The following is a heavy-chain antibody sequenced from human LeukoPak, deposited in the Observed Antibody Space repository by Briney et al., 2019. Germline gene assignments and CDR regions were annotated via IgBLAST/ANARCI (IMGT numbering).Heavy chain of an antibody. CDR2: IWFDESIK. Sequence: GGSLRLSCAASGFDLSTYAMHWVRQAPGKGLEWVAVIWFDESIKYYADSVKGRFTISRDNSKNTLFLQMNSLRAEDTAVYYCAPGGGQGSLVTVSS. CDR1: GFDLSTYA. V-gene: IGHV3-33*03. D-gene: IGHD3-10*01. J-gene: IGHJ4*02. CDR3: APG.